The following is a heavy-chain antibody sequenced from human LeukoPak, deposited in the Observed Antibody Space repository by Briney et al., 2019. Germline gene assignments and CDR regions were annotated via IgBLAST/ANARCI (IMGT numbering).Heavy chain of an antibody. V-gene: IGHV3-30*18. J-gene: IGHJ4*02. CDR3: AKRYFDWLNFDY. CDR2: ISYDGSNK. CDR1: GFTFSSYG. D-gene: IGHD3-9*01. Sequence: GGSLRLSCAASGFTFSSYGMHWVGQAPGKGLEWVAVISYDGSNKYYADSLKGRFTISRDNSKNTLYLQMNSLRAEETAVYYCAKRYFDWLNFDYWGQGTLVTVSS.